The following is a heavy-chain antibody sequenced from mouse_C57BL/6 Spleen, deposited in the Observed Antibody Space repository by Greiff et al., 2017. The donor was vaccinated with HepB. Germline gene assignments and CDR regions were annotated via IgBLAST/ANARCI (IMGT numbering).Heavy chain of an antibody. J-gene: IGHJ1*03. CDR3: ARLRSYWYFDV. D-gene: IGHD1-1*01. CDR2: IDPSDSET. V-gene: IGHV1-52*01. Sequence: VQLQQPGAELVRPGSSVKLSCKASGYTFTSYWMHWVKQRPIQGLEWIGNIDPSDSETHYNQKFKDKATLTVDKSSSTAYMQLSSLPSEDSAVYYCARLRSYWYFDVWGTGTTVTVSS. CDR1: GYTFTSYW.